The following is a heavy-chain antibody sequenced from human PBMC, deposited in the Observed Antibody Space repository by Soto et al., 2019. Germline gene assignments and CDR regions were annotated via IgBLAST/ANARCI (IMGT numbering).Heavy chain of an antibody. J-gene: IGHJ6*02. V-gene: IGHV1-46*01. CDR1: GYTFTTYY. Sequence: ASVKVSCKASGYTFTTYYMHWVRQAPGQGLEWMGIINPSGGATGFAQKFQGRVTMTRDTSTSTVYMELSSLRSEDTAVYYCARDVLGGYYGMDVWGQGTTVTVSS. CDR3: ARDVLGGYYGMDV. CDR2: INPSGGAT. D-gene: IGHD3-16*01.